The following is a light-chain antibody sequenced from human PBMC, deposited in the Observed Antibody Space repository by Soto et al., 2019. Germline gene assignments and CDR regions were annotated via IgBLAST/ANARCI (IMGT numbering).Light chain of an antibody. CDR3: QHYYGSPS. Sequence: DIVMTQSPDSLAVSLGERATINCKSSQSVLSSSDNKNSLAWYQQKPGQPPKLLIYLASTRESGVPDRFSGRGSGTDFTLTISRLQAEDVAVYYCQHYYGSPSFGPGAKVDIK. CDR2: LAS. V-gene: IGKV4-1*01. CDR1: QSVLSSSDNKNS. J-gene: IGKJ3*01.